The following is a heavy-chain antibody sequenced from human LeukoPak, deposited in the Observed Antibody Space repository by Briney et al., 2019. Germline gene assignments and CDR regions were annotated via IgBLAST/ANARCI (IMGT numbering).Heavy chain of an antibody. Sequence: SETLSLTCAVYGGSFSGYYWSWIRQPPGKGLEWIGYIYYSGSTYYNPSLKSRVTISVDTSKNQFSLKLSSVTAADTAVYYCAREARGGSGSYVVYGMDVWGQGTTVTVSS. V-gene: IGHV4-34*09. D-gene: IGHD3-10*01. J-gene: IGHJ6*02. CDR3: AREARGGSGSYVVYGMDV. CDR1: GGSFSGYY. CDR2: IYYSGST.